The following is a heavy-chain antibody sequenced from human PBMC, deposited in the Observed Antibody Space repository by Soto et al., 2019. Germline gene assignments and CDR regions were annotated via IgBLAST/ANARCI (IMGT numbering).Heavy chain of an antibody. CDR3: TRILEGSGTTRSY. V-gene: IGHV3-15*07. CDR1: GFTFGNVW. Sequence: EVQLVESGGGLVKPGGSLRLSCAASGFTFGNVWMNWVRQAPGKGLEWVGRIKSKTDGGTTVYAAPVKGRFTSSRDDSKNTQYLQMNNLKSEDTAVYYCTRILEGSGTTRSYWGQGTLGTVSS. CDR2: IKSKTDGGTT. J-gene: IGHJ4*02. D-gene: IGHD1-7*01.